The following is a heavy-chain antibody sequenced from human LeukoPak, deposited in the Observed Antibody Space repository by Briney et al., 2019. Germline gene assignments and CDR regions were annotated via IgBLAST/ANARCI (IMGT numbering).Heavy chain of an antibody. D-gene: IGHD5-12*01. CDR2: INPNSGGT. CDR3: ARDWFADSGDDPFPFDY. CDR1: GYTFTGFY. V-gene: IGHV1-2*02. Sequence: ASVKVSCKASGYTFTGFYIHWVRQAPGQGLEWMGWINPNSGGTNYAQKFQGRVTMTRDTSISTAYMELSRLTSDDTAIYYCARDWFADSGDDPFPFDYWGQGTLVSVSS. J-gene: IGHJ4*02.